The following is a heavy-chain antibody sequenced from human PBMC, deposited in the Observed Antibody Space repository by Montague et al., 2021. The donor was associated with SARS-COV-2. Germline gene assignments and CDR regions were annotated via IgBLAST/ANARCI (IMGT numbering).Heavy chain of an antibody. CDR1: GGSISTYY. CDR3: ARDRAYVSGPGDFHY. V-gene: IGHV4-59*01. D-gene: IGHD3-10*01. Sequence: SETLSLTCTVSGGSISTYYWNWIRQPPGKALEWIGEIYYGGSTNYNPSLKSRVTFSADTSKNQFSLKLSSVTAADTAVYYCARDRAYVSGPGDFHYWGQGTMVTVSS. CDR2: IYYGGST. J-gene: IGHJ4*02.